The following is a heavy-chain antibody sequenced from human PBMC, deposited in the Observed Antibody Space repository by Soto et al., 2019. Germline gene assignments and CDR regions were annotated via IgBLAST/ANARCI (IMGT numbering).Heavy chain of an antibody. V-gene: IGHV4-59*03. CDR1: GGSMNYYY. CDR2: VSHTGST. Sequence: QVQLQKSGPGQVKPSETLSLTCSVSGGSMNYYYWTWIRQPPGKGLEWIGSVSHTGSTTYSPSLKSRVVISLYTSRNQFSLTLSSVTAADTAVYFCARYSPPKKAYDSNPGWFDPWGQGTLVAVTS. D-gene: IGHD3-22*01. CDR3: ARYSPPKKAYDSNPGWFDP. J-gene: IGHJ5*02.